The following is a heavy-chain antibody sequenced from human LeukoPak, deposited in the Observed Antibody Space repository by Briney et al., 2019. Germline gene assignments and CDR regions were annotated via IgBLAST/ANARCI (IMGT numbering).Heavy chain of an antibody. CDR2: IYASGNT. Sequence: SETLSLTCTVSGGSISSYYWSWIRQPAGKGLEWIGRIYASGNTNYNPSLKSRVTMSVDTSKNQLSLKVTSVTAADTAVYYCARVGDSSGYYYYYYMDVWGKGTTVTVSS. V-gene: IGHV4-4*07. J-gene: IGHJ6*03. CDR3: ARVGDSSGYYYYYYMDV. CDR1: GGSISSYY. D-gene: IGHD3-22*01.